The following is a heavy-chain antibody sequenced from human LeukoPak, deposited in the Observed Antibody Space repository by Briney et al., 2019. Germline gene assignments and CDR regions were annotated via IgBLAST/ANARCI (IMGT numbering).Heavy chain of an antibody. CDR3: ARGWNYYDSSGCEYCGQAFDI. J-gene: IGHJ3*02. V-gene: IGHV4-59*01. CDR2: IHYSGST. Sequence: SETLSLTCTVSDGSIGIYYWSWIRQPPGKGLEWIGYIHYSGSTNYSPSLKSRVTISVDTSKNQFSLKLSSVTAADTAVYYCARGWNYYDSSGCEYCGQAFDIWGQGTMVTVSS. CDR1: DGSIGIYY. D-gene: IGHD3-22*01.